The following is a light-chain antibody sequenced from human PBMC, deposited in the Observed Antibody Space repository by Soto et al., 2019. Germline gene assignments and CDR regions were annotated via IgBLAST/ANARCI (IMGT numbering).Light chain of an antibody. CDR3: SSYTSSSKVV. J-gene: IGLJ2*01. V-gene: IGLV2-14*01. CDR2: EVS. Sequence: QSALTQPASVSGSPGQSITISCTGTSSDVGGYNFVSWYQQHPGKAPELMIYEVSNRPSGVSNRFSGSKSGNTASLTISGLQAEDEADYYCSSYTSSSKVVFGGGTKVTVL. CDR1: SSDVGGYNF.